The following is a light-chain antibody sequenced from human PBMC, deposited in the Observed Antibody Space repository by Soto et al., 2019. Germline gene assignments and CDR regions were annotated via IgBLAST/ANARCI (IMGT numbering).Light chain of an antibody. CDR3: QQYNNWPMYT. J-gene: IGKJ2*01. Sequence: TVMTQSPATLSVSPGERATLSCRAKESVSRNLAWYHQRPGQAPRLLISGASTRATGIPARFSGIGSGTDFTLTISSLQSEDFAIYYCQQYNNWPMYTFGPGTKLE. CDR1: ESVSRN. CDR2: GAS. V-gene: IGKV3-15*01.